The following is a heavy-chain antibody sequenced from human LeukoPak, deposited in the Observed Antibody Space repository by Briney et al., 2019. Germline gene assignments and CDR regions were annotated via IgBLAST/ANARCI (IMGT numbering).Heavy chain of an antibody. CDR1: GYTFTSYG. J-gene: IGHJ4*02. CDR3: ARSLFYYDSSGYQIDY. D-gene: IGHD3-22*01. CDR2: ISAYNGNT. V-gene: IGHV1-18*04. Sequence: ASVKVSCKASGYTFTSYGISWVRQAPGQGLEWMGWISAYNGNTNYAQKLQGRVTTTTDTSTSTAYMELRSLRSDDTAVYYCARSLFYYDSSGYQIDYWGQGTLVTVSS.